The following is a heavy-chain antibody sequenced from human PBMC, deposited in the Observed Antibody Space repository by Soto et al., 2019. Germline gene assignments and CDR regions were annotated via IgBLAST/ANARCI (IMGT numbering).Heavy chain of an antibody. V-gene: IGHV3-30-3*01. CDR2: ISYDGSNK. CDR1: GFTFSSYA. J-gene: IGHJ6*02. CDR3: ARETMELQYYYYGMDV. D-gene: IGHD1-7*01. Sequence: GGSLRLSCAASGFTFSSYAMHWVRQAPGKGLEWVAVISYDGSNKYYADSVKGRFTISRDNSKNTLYLQMNSLRAEDTAVYYCARETMELQYYYYGMDVWGQGTTVTVS.